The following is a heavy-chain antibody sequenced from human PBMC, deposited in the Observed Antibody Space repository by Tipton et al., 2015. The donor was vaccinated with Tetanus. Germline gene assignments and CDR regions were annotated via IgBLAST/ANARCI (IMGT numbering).Heavy chain of an antibody. Sequence: TLSLTCNVTGALLTTGGYSWGWIRQPPGQGLEWIGYIYQTGSTYFNPSLRSRLTMSFKMSKNQFSLRLTSVTAADTAVYYCARMGFTYGQVVYWGQGTLVTVAS. D-gene: IGHD5-18*01. CDR2: IYQTGST. CDR1: GALLTTGGYS. V-gene: IGHV4-30-2*01. CDR3: ARMGFTYGQVVY. J-gene: IGHJ4*02.